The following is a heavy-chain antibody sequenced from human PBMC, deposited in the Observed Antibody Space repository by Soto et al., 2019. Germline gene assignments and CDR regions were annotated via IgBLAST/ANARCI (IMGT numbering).Heavy chain of an antibody. D-gene: IGHD6-13*01. CDR1: GYTFTRHY. Sequence: QVQLVQSGAEVRKPGASVKVSCKASGYTFTRHYIHWVRQAPGQGLEWMAIINPFGGSTNYAQKFRGRVTLTMDTPTSTVYMEVSSLRSEDTAVYYCARDLAAAGLGGQGTLVTVSS. J-gene: IGHJ4*02. CDR2: INPFGGST. V-gene: IGHV1-46*01. CDR3: ARDLAAAGL.